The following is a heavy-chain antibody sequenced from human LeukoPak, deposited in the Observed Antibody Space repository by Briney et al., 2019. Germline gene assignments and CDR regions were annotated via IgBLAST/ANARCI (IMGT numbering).Heavy chain of an antibody. J-gene: IGHJ4*02. V-gene: IGHV3-21*01. CDR1: GFTFSTYS. CDR3: ARDQWDDRSVYLPALFDT. D-gene: IGHD3-22*01. Sequence: GGSLRLSCAASGFTFSTYSMNWVRQAPGKGLEWVSSISSSGSYIYYADSVRGRFTISRDNAKHSLYLRMSSLRAEDTAVYFCARDQWDDRSVYLPALFDTWGRGPLVTVSP. CDR2: ISSSGSYI.